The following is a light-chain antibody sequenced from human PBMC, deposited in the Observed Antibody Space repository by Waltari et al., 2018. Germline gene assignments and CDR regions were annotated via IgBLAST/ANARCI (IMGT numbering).Light chain of an antibody. CDR3: QQSNSFPLT. Sequence: DIQMTQSPYSVSASVGDRVTITCRASQGISNWLAWYQQKPGKAPKLLIYGASNLQSGVPSRFSGSGSVTDFTLTISNLQPEDFATYSCQQSNSFPLTFGGGTKVEIK. CDR1: QGISNW. V-gene: IGKV1-12*01. J-gene: IGKJ4*01. CDR2: GAS.